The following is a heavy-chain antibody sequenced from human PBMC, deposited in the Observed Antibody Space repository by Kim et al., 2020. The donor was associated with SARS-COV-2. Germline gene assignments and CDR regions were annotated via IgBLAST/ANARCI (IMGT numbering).Heavy chain of an antibody. Sequence: YAYSVQGRFTISRDNAKSTLYLQMNSLRADDTAVYYCASRRYTGTCYYFAYWGQGTLVTVSS. CDR3: ASRRYTGTCYYFAY. J-gene: IGHJ4*02. V-gene: IGHV3-74*03. D-gene: IGHD1-26*01.